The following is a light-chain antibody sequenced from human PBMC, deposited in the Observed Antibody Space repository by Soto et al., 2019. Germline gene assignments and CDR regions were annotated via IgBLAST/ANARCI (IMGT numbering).Light chain of an antibody. Sequence: QAVVTQEPSLPVSPGGTVTLTCASNTGAVTSAYYPNWFQQKPGQAPRALSCNTNNRHSWTPARFAGSLLGGRAALTLSGAQPEDEDEYYCLLFHRDVWVFGGGTKLTVL. J-gene: IGLJ3*02. V-gene: IGLV7-43*01. CDR3: LLFHRDVWV. CDR2: NTN. CDR1: TGAVTSAYY.